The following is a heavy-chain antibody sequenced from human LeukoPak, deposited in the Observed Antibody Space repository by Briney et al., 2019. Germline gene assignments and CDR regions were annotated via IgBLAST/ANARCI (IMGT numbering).Heavy chain of an antibody. CDR2: INPSDGST. CDR1: GFTFTSNY. V-gene: IGHV1-46*01. CDR3: AKEAGAFDY. Sequence: ASVKVSCKASGFTFTSNYMDWVRQTPGQGLEWMGVINPSDGSTTYAQKFQGRVTLTRDTSTTTVQMDLSSLTSEDTAVYYCAKEAGAFDYWGQGTLVTVSS. D-gene: IGHD1-26*01. J-gene: IGHJ4*02.